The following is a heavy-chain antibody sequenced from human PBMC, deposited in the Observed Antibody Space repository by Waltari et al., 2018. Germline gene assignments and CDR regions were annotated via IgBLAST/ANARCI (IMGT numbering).Heavy chain of an antibody. J-gene: IGHJ5*02. CDR1: VFALSTSGVG. D-gene: IGHD6-13*01. Sequence: QITLKESGPTLVVPTQTLTLTCTFSVFALSTSGVGVCWIRQPPGKALEWLALIYWNDDKRYSPTLKSRLTITKDTAKNQVVLTMTNMDPVDTATYDCAHECSSWPFNWFDPWGQGTLVTVSS. V-gene: IGHV2-5*01. CDR3: AHECSSWPFNWFDP. CDR2: IYWNDDK.